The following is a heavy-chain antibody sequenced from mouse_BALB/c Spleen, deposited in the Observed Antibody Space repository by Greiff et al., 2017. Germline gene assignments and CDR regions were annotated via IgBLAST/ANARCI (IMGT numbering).Heavy chain of an antibody. CDR3: AREDGNYCSFAY. CDR2: ISDGGSYT. J-gene: IGHJ3*01. CDR1: GFTFSDYY. V-gene: IGHV5-4*02. D-gene: IGHD2-1*01. Sequence: EVKLMESGGGLVKPGGSLKLSCAASGFTFSDYYMYWVRQTPEKRLEWVATISDGGSYTYYPDSVKGRFTISRDNAKNNLYLQMSSLKSEDTAMYYCAREDGNYCSFAYWGQGTLVTVSA.